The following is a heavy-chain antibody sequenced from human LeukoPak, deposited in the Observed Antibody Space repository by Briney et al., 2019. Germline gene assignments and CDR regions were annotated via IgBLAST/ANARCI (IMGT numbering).Heavy chain of an antibody. J-gene: IGHJ4*02. CDR2: IYYSGST. Sequence: SETLSLTCTVSGGSISSYYWSWIRQPPGKGLEWIGYIYYSGSTNYNPSLKSRVTISIDTPKNQFSLKLSSVTAADTAVYYCAKDRYRSGGSCSHFDYWGQGTLVTVSS. CDR1: GGSISSYY. V-gene: IGHV4-59*01. D-gene: IGHD2-15*01. CDR3: AKDRYRSGGSCSHFDY.